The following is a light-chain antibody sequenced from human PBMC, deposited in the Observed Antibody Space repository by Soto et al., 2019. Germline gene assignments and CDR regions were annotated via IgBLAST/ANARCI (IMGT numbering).Light chain of an antibody. V-gene: IGKV3-11*01. Sequence: EVVLTQSPVTLSLSPGERATLSCRASQSVGTFLAWYQQKPGQAPRLIIYDTSNRATGIPARFSGTRSGTDFALTISIVEPEDFAVYFCQHRTNWPRTFGQGTKLDIK. J-gene: IGKJ2*01. CDR1: QSVGTF. CDR3: QHRTNWPRT. CDR2: DTS.